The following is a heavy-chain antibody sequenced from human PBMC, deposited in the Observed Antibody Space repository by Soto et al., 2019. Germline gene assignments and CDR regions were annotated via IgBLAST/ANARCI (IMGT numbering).Heavy chain of an antibody. CDR1: DVTSRNNY. V-gene: IGHV4-4*07. CDR2: INTSGTT. CDR3: ARGVRWDRGLDV. J-gene: IGHJ6*02. Sequence: VSDVTSRNNYWGWIRQHAGKGLEWIGRINTSGTTNYNPSLRRRVSMSVDTSKNQLSLKVNSVPAADTAVYYCARGVRWDRGLDVWGQGTAGTVS. D-gene: IGHD1-26*01.